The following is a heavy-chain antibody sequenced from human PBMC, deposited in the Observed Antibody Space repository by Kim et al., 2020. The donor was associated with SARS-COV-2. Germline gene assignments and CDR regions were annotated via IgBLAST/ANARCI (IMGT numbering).Heavy chain of an antibody. J-gene: IGHJ4*02. Sequence: PSLKSRVTISVDTSKNQCSLKLSSVTAADTAVYYCARGPGGSGWQYYFDYWGQGTLVTVSS. D-gene: IGHD6-19*01. CDR3: ARGPGGSGWQYYFDY. V-gene: IGHV4-31*02.